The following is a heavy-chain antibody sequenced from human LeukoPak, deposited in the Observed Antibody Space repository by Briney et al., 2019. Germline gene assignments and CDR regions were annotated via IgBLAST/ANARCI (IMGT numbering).Heavy chain of an antibody. V-gene: IGHV4-30-2*01. J-gene: IGHJ4*02. CDR1: GGSISSGGYS. D-gene: IGHD3-22*01. Sequence: TSQTLSLTCAVSGGSISSGGYSWSWIRQPPGKGLEWIVYIYHSGSTYYNPSLKSRVTISVDRSKNQFSLKLSSVTAADTAVYYCARGINYYDSSGYFTYYFDYWGQGTLVTVSS. CDR2: IYHSGST. CDR3: ARGINYYDSSGYFTYYFDY.